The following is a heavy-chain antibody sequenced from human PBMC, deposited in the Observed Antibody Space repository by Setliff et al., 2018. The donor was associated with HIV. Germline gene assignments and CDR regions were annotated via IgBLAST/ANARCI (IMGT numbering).Heavy chain of an antibody. CDR3: ARALYGDYGGDINWFDP. V-gene: IGHV7-4-1*02. D-gene: IGHD4-17*01. CDR2: INTHTGSP. Sequence: ASVKVSCKASGYTFINYAMNWVRQAPGQGLEWMGWINTHTGSPTYAQAFTGRFVFSVDTSVSTAYLQISSLKAEDTAVYYCARALYGDYGGDINWFDPWSQGTLVTVSS. J-gene: IGHJ5*02. CDR1: GYTFINYA.